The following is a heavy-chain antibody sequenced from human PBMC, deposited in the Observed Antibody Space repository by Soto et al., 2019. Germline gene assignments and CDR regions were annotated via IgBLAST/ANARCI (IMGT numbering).Heavy chain of an antibody. Sequence: QAQLVQSGAGEKKPGASVKVSCKASGYTFTSYAMHWVRQAPGQRLEWMGWINAGNGNTKYSQNFQGRVTITRDTSASTAYMDLSSLRSEDTAVYYCARSIVVVTALDYWGQGTLVTVSS. J-gene: IGHJ4*02. CDR1: GYTFTSYA. V-gene: IGHV1-3*05. D-gene: IGHD2-21*02. CDR3: ARSIVVVTALDY. CDR2: INAGNGNT.